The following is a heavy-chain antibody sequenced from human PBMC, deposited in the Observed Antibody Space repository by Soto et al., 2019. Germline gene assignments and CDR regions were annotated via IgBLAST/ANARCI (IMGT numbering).Heavy chain of an antibody. CDR1: GGTFSSYA. CDR2: IIPIFGTA. V-gene: IGHV1-69*01. CDR3: ASHYYGSGSYSSHYGMDV. Sequence: QVQLVQSGAEVKKPGSSVKVSCKASGGTFSSYAISWVRQAPGQGLEWMGGIIPIFGTANYAQKFQGRVTITSDESTSTAYMELSSLRSEDTAVYYCASHYYGSGSYSSHYGMDVWGQGTTVTVSS. D-gene: IGHD3-10*01. J-gene: IGHJ6*02.